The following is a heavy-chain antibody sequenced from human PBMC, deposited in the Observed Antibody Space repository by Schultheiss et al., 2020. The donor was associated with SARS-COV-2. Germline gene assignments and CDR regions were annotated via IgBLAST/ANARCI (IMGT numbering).Heavy chain of an antibody. CDR1: GGSVSSGSYY. V-gene: IGHV4-61*01. D-gene: IGHD5-24*01. J-gene: IGHJ2*01. CDR3: ARAQGRWLQSSRYWYFDL. CDR2: IYTSGST. Sequence: SETLSLTCTVSGGSVSSGSYYWNWIRQPPGKGLEWIGRIYTSGSTNYNPSLKSRVTISVDTSKNQFSLNLSSVTAADTAVYYCARAQGRWLQSSRYWYFDLWGRGTLVTVSS.